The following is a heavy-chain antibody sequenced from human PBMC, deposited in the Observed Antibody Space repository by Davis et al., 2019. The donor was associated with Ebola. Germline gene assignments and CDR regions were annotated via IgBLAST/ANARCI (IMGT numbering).Heavy chain of an antibody. Sequence: AASVKVSCKASGYTFTGYYMHWVRQAPGQGLEWMGWINPNSGDTHYAQKFQGRVTMTRDTSIITAYMELSRLRSDDMAVYYCARSHFSVAAYYFDYWGQGTLVTVSS. CDR3: ARSHFSVAAYYFDY. J-gene: IGHJ4*02. V-gene: IGHV1-2*02. D-gene: IGHD6-19*01. CDR2: INPNSGDT. CDR1: GYTFTGYY.